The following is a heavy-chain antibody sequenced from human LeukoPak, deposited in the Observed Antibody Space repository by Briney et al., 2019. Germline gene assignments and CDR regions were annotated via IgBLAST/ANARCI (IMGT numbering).Heavy chain of an antibody. Sequence: PGGSLRPSCTASGFTFDDYGMTWVRQAPGKGLEWVSGINWNGGSTGCADSVKGRFTISRDNAKNSLYLQMNSLRAEDTALYYCARPFSYRFRYYFDYWGQETLVIVAS. CDR3: ARPFSYRFRYYFDY. CDR2: INWNGGST. CDR1: GFTFDDYG. J-gene: IGHJ4*02. D-gene: IGHD2-2*02. V-gene: IGHV3-20*04.